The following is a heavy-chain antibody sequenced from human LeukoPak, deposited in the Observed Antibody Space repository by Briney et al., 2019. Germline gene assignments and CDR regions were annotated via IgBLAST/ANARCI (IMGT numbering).Heavy chain of an antibody. Sequence: PSETLSLTCAVYGGSFSGXYXXXXRQPPXXXXXWIGEXNHXGRTNYXXSXXXRXTXSVDTSKNQFSLKLSSVTAADTAVYYCARGSYGPVLFDYWGQGTLVTVSS. CDR3: ARGSYGPVLFDY. D-gene: IGHD4-17*01. V-gene: IGHV4-34*01. J-gene: IGHJ4*02. CDR1: GGSFSGXY. CDR2: XNHXGRT.